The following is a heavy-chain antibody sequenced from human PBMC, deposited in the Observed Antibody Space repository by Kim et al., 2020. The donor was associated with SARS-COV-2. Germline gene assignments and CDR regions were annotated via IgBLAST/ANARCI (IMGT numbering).Heavy chain of an antibody. CDR2: INHSGST. V-gene: IGHV4-34*01. CDR1: GGSFSGYY. Sequence: SETLSLTCAVYGGSFSGYYWSWIRQPPGKGLEWIGEINHSGSTNYNPSLKSRVTISVDTSKNQFSLKLSSVTAADTAVYYCARLRSLGRGYSYGRFDPWGQGTLVTVSS. J-gene: IGHJ5*02. D-gene: IGHD5-18*01. CDR3: ARLRSLGRGYSYGRFDP.